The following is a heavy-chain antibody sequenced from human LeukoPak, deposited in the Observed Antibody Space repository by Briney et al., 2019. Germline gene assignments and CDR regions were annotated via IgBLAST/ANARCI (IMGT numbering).Heavy chain of an antibody. D-gene: IGHD3-10*01. V-gene: IGHV4-59*08. Sequence: SETLSLTCTVSGDSINNYHWSWIRRPPGKGLEWIGYIYYSGSTNYNPSLKSRVTLSLDTSKNQFSLKLSSVTAADTAFYYCARREVRGSRFEYWGQGILVTVSS. CDR1: GDSINNYH. CDR3: ARREVRGSRFEY. CDR2: IYYSGST. J-gene: IGHJ4*02.